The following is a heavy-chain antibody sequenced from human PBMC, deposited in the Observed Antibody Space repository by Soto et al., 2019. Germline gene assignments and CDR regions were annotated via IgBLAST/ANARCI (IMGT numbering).Heavy chain of an antibody. D-gene: IGHD1-1*01. V-gene: IGHV4-39*01. CDR2: IYYIGNT. J-gene: IGHJ5*02. Sequence: PSETLSLPCTVSGGSISTSTYFWDWIRQPPGKGLEWIGSIYYIGNTYYNPSLKSRVTISIDTSENQFSLRLNSVTAADTAVYFCARRGSAVSVATGFDPWGQGTPVTVSS. CDR3: ARRGSAVSVATGFDP. CDR1: GGSISTSTYF.